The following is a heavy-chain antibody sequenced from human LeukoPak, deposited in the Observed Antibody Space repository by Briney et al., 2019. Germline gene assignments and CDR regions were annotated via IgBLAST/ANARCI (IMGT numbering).Heavy chain of an antibody. CDR1: GGSISSYY. CDR2: IYYSGST. Sequence: SETLSLTCTVSGGSISSYYWSWIRQPPGKGLELIGYIYYSGSTNYNPSLKSRVTISVDTSKNQFSLKLSSVTAADTAVYYCARPHYCSGGSCYHFDPWGQGTLVTVSS. D-gene: IGHD2-15*01. J-gene: IGHJ5*02. V-gene: IGHV4-59*01. CDR3: ARPHYCSGGSCYHFDP.